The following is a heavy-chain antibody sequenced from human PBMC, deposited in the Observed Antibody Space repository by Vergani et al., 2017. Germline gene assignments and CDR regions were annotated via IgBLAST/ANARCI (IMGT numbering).Heavy chain of an antibody. CDR3: ARLSYDTTPYLQGGYDC. D-gene: IGHD3-22*01. Sequence: VQLVESGGGLVQPGGSLRLSCVASGFTFSNSAMSWVRQTSGKGLEWVSAISGHGDRTYYADSVKGRFTISRDNSKNMLYLQMNSLRAEDTAVYYCARLSYDTTPYLQGGYDCWGQGTLVSVSS. V-gene: IGHV3-23*04. CDR1: GFTFSNSA. J-gene: IGHJ4*02. CDR2: ISGHGDRT.